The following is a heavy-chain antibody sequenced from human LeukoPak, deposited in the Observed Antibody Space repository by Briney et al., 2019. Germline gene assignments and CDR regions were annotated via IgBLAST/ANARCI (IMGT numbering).Heavy chain of an antibody. D-gene: IGHD2-15*01. V-gene: IGHV3-23*01. CDR2: ISGSGGST. CDR1: GFSFSNYA. J-gene: IGHJ4*02. Sequence: GGSLRLSCAASGFSFSNYAMSWVRQAPGKGLEWVSTISGSGGSTYYADSVKGRFTISRDNSKNTLYLQMNSLRAGDTAVYYCAKMTGVVVAATPDYWGQGTLVIVSS. CDR3: AKMTGVVVAATPDY.